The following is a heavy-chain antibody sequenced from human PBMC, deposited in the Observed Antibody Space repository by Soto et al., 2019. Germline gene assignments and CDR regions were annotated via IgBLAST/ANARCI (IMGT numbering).Heavy chain of an antibody. CDR3: ARLDYDILTGYYMFDAFDI. J-gene: IGHJ3*02. V-gene: IGHV3-33*01. CDR2: IWYDGSNK. D-gene: IGHD3-9*01. CDR1: GFTFSSYG. Sequence: QVQLVESGGGVVQPGRSLRLSCAASGFTFSSYGMHWVRQAPGKGLEWVAVIWYDGSNKYYADSVKGRFTISRDNSKTTLYLQMNSLRAEDTAVSYCARLDYDILTGYYMFDAFDIWGQGTMVTVSS.